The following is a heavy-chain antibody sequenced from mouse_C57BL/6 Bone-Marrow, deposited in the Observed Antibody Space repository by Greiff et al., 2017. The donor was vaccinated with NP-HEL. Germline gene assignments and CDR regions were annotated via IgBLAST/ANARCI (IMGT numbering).Heavy chain of an antibody. Sequence: QVQLHQPGAELVMPGASVKLSCKASGYTFTSYWMHWVKQRPGQGLEWIGQIDPSDSYTNYNQKFKGKSTLTVDKSSSTAYMQLRSLTSEDSAVYYCAFYYGSSFPWGTGTTVTVSS. CDR3: AFYYGSSFP. CDR2: IDPSDSYT. V-gene: IGHV1-69*01. D-gene: IGHD1-1*01. CDR1: GYTFTSYW. J-gene: IGHJ1*03.